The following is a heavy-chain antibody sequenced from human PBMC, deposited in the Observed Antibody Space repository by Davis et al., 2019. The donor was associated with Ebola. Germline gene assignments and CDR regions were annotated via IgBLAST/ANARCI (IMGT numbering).Heavy chain of an antibody. D-gene: IGHD3-10*01. J-gene: IGHJ6*02. CDR1: RYNFTSYG. V-gene: IGHV1-18*04. Sequence: SVNVSCKASRYNFTSYGTSWVRQVPGQGLEWMGWISAYNGNTNYAQKLQGRVTMTTDTSTSTAYMELRSLRSDDTAVYYCARDVGWGHNYYYYGMDVWGQGATVTVSS. CDR3: ARDVGWGHNYYYYGMDV. CDR2: ISAYNGNT.